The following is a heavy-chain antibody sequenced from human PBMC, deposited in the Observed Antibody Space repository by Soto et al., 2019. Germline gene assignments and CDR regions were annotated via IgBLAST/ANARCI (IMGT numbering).Heavy chain of an antibody. V-gene: IGHV2-5*01. CDR2: IYWNDDK. J-gene: IGHJ5*02. D-gene: IGHD6-19*01. CDR1: GFSLRTSGVG. CDR3: AKSGSSGWYGWFDP. Sequence: SGPTLVNPTQTLTLTCIFSGFSLRTSGVGVGWILQPPGKALEWLGFIYWNDDKRYSPSLKSRLTITKDTSKNQVVLTMTNMHPVDTATYYCAKSGSSGWYGWFDPWGQGTLVTVSS.